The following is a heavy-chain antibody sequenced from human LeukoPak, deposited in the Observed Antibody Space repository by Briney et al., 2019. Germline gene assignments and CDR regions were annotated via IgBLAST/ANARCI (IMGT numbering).Heavy chain of an antibody. J-gene: IGHJ4*02. CDR3: ARGKDHDFWNPFDH. CDR1: GFTLSKYA. D-gene: IGHD3-3*01. CDR2: IDGSGGRP. Sequence: GGSLRLSCAASGFTLSKYAMNWVRQAPGKGLEWVSGIDGSGGRPPSADSVKGRFTISRDISKNTLYLQMDSLRVEDTAAYYCARGKDHDFWNPFDHWGQGTLVTVSS. V-gene: IGHV3-23*01.